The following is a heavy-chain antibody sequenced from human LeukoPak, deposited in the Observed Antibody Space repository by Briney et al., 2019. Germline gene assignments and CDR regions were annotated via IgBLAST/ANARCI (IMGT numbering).Heavy chain of an antibody. Sequence: SETLSLTCTVSGGSVSSGSYYWSWIRQPPGKGLEWIGYIYYSGSTNYNPSLKSRVTISVDTSKNQFSLKLSSVTAADTAVYYCARAVYYYGSGSYYKIDYWGQGTLVTVSS. CDR1: GGSVSSGSYY. J-gene: IGHJ4*02. V-gene: IGHV4-61*01. D-gene: IGHD3-10*01. CDR2: IYYSGST. CDR3: ARAVYYYGSGSYYKIDY.